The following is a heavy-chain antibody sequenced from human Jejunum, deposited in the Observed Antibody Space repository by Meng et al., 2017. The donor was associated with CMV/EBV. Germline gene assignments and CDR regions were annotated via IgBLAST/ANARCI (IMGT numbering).Heavy chain of an antibody. Sequence: LPESGPGLATPSEPLPLSRTVPVGSVNNSYWSWIRQSAGKELEWIGRFYSSDTYNYHPSLDSRVTMSLDTSKNQFSLNLRSVTAADTATYYCARGPGASTREGFDYWGLGTLVTVSS. J-gene: IGHJ4*02. V-gene: IGHV4-4*07. CDR3: ARGPGASTREGFDY. D-gene: IGHD1-26*01. CDR1: VGSVNNSY. CDR2: FYSSDTY.